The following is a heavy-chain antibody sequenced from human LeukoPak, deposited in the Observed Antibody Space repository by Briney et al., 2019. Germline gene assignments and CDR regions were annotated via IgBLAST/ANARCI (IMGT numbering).Heavy chain of an antibody. D-gene: IGHD3-16*01. J-gene: IGHJ5*02. CDR1: GGSISSYY. Sequence: SETLSLTCTVSGGSISSYYWSWIRQPPGEGLEWIGYIYYSGSTNYNPSLKSRVTISVDTSKNQFSLKLSSVTAADTAVYYCARGGRGSEPEFDPWGQGTLVTVSS. CDR2: IYYSGST. V-gene: IGHV4-59*01. CDR3: ARGGRGSEPEFDP.